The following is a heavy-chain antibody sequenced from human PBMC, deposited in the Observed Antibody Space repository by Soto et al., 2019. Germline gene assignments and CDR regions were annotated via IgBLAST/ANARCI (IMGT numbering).Heavy chain of an antibody. D-gene: IGHD6-13*01. CDR3: AKERLIVAAAGTWFDP. V-gene: IGHV3-30*18. CDR2: ISYDGSNT. J-gene: IGHJ5*02. Sequence: PGGSLRLSCAASGFTFSSYGMHRVRQAPGKGLEWVAVISYDGSNTYYADSVKGRFTISRDNSKNTLYLQMNSLRAEDTAVYYWAKERLIVAAAGTWFDPWGQGTLVTVSS. CDR1: GFTFSSYG.